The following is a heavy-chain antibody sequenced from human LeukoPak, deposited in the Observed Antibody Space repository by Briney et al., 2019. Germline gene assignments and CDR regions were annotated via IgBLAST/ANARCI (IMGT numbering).Heavy chain of an antibody. V-gene: IGHV1-69*05. CDR3: ARALGWTTGTPYYYYYYMDV. J-gene: IGHJ6*03. CDR1: GGTFSSYA. CDR2: IIPIFGTA. Sequence: ASVKVPCKASGGTFSSYAVSWVRQAPGQGLEWMGGIIPIFGTANYAQKFQGRVTITTDESTSTAYMELSSLRSEDTAVYYCARALGWTTGTPYYYYYYMDVWGKGTTVTVSS. D-gene: IGHD1-1*01.